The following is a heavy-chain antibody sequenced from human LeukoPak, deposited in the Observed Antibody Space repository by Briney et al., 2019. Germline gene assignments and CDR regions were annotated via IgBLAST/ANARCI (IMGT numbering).Heavy chain of an antibody. CDR3: AKDSMIVVPRGAFDI. CDR1: GFTFSSYS. D-gene: IGHD3-22*01. Sequence: GGSLRLSCAASGFTFSSYSMNWVRQAPGKGLEWVSFISTSSSYIYYADSMKGRFTVSRDNARNSLYLQMNSLRAEDTALYYCAKDSMIVVPRGAFDIWGQGTMVTVSS. V-gene: IGHV3-21*04. CDR2: ISTSSSYI. J-gene: IGHJ3*02.